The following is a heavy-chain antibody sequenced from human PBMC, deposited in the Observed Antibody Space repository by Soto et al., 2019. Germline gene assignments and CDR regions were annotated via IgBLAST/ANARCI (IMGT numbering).Heavy chain of an antibody. CDR1: GFTFSSFS. D-gene: IGHD6-19*01. J-gene: IGHJ4*02. Sequence: QVQLVESGGGVVQPGRSLRLSCAASGFTFSSFSLHWVRQAPGKGLEWLALISYDGSTKYNADSVKGRFTVSRDNSNNSRYLQLSSLRPEDTAVYYCARTTTVAGTPEFDSWGQGTLVTVSS. CDR3: ARTTTVAGTPEFDS. V-gene: IGHV3-30-3*01. CDR2: ISYDGSTK.